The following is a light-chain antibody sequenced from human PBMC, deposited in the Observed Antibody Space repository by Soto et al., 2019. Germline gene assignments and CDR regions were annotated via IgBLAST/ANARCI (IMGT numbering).Light chain of an antibody. Sequence: EIVLTQSPGTLSLSPGERATLSCRASQSVSSNLAWYQHKPGQAPRLLIYGASNRATGIPDRFSGSGSGTDFTLTISRLEPEDFAVYYCQQYCSSGTSGQGTKVDIK. CDR3: QQYCSSGT. J-gene: IGKJ1*01. CDR2: GAS. V-gene: IGKV3-20*01. CDR1: QSVSSN.